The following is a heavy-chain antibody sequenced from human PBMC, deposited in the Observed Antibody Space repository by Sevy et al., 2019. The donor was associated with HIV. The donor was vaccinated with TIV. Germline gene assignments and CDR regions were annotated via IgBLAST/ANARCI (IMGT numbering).Heavy chain of an antibody. D-gene: IGHD3-22*01. J-gene: IGHJ4*02. CDR1: GFTFSSYA. Sequence: GGSLRLSCAASGFTFSSYAMSWVRQAPGKGLEWVSAISGSGGSTYYADSVKGRFTISRDNSKNTLYLQMNCLRAEDTAVYYCAKDRLNYDSSGYYYGIFDYWGQGTLVTVSS. V-gene: IGHV3-23*01. CDR3: AKDRLNYDSSGYYYGIFDY. CDR2: ISGSGGST.